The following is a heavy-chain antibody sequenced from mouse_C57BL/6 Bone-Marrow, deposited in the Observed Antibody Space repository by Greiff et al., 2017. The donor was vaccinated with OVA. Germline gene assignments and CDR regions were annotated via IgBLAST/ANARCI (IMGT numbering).Heavy chain of an antibody. Sequence: EVKLMESGPGLVKPSQTVFLTCTVTGISITTGNYRWSWIRQFPGNKLEWIGYIYYSGTITYNPSLTSRTTITRDTPKNQFFLEMNSLTAEDTATYYCAREGGIYDGYYQGFDYWGQGTTLTVSS. CDR3: AREGGIYDGYYQGFDY. D-gene: IGHD2-3*01. J-gene: IGHJ2*01. CDR2: IYYSGTI. V-gene: IGHV3-5*01. CDR1: GISITTGNYR.